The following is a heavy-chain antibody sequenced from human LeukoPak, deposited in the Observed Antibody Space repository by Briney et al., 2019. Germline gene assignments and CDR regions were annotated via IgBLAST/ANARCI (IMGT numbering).Heavy chain of an antibody. J-gene: IGHJ5*02. D-gene: IGHD2/OR15-2a*01. CDR1: GYTFTSYG. V-gene: IGHV1-18*01. Sequence: ASVKVSCKASGYTFTSYGFSWVRQAPGQGLEWMGWISTYNGNTNPARRFQGRVTMTTDTSTSTAYMELRSLRSDDTAVYFCATLDNSFDHWGQGTLVTVSS. CDR3: ATLDNSFDH. CDR2: ISTYNGNT.